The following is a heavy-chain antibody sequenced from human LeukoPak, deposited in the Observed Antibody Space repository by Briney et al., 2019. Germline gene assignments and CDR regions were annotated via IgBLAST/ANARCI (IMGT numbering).Heavy chain of an antibody. D-gene: IGHD3-22*01. CDR3: AREGAHYYDRSGYIDY. CDR1: GFTFSDYY. CDR2: ISSSGSTI. Sequence: PGGSLRLSCAASGFTFSDYYMSWIRQAPGKGLEWVSYISSSGSTIYYADSVKGRFTISRDNAKNSLYLQMDSLRAEDTAVYYCAREGAHYYDRSGYIDYWGQGTLVTVSS. V-gene: IGHV3-11*01. J-gene: IGHJ4*02.